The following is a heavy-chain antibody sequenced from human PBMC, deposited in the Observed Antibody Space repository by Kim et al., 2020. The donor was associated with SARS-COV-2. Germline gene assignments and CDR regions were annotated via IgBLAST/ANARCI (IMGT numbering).Heavy chain of an antibody. J-gene: IGHJ4*02. CDR2: ISAYNGNT. CDR3: ARTTAINTVAGTGY. D-gene: IGHD6-19*01. Sequence: ASVKVSCKASGYTFTSYGISWVRQAPGQGLEWMGWISAYNGNTNYAQKLQGRVTMTTDTSTSTAYMELRSLRSDDTAVYYCARTTAINTVAGTGYWGQGTLVTVSS. CDR1: GYTFTSYG. V-gene: IGHV1-18*01.